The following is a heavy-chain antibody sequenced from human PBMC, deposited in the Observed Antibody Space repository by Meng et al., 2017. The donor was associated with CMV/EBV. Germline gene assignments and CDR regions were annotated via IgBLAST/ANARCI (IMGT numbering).Heavy chain of an antibody. Sequence: QGRLQQVGAGMLKLSGSLSLTCAVYGGSFSGYYWSWIRQPPGKGLEWIGEINHSGSTNYNPSLKSRVTISVDTSKNQFSLKLSSVTAADTAVYYCARVWDSGWDYWGQGTLVTVSS. CDR2: INHSGST. D-gene: IGHD3-22*01. V-gene: IGHV4-34*01. CDR1: GGSFSGYY. J-gene: IGHJ4*02. CDR3: ARVWDSGWDY.